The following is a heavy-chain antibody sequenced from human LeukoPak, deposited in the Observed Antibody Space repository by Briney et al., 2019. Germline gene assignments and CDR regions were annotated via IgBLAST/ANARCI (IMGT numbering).Heavy chain of an antibody. CDR3: ASRHITMVRGVIDY. V-gene: IGHV5-51*01. CDR2: IYPGDSDT. J-gene: IGHJ4*02. Sequence: GGPLEISCQGSGSTFTSYWIGWVRQLPGKGLEWMGIIYPGDSDTRYSPSFQGQVTISADKSINTTYLQWSSLKASDTAMYYCASRHITMVRGVIDYWGQGTLVTVSS. CDR1: GSTFTSYW. D-gene: IGHD3-10*01.